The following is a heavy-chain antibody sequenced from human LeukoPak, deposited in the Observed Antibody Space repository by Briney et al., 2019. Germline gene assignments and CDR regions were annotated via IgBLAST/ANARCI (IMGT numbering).Heavy chain of an antibody. CDR3: ARGGSGWYYCYYYGMDV. V-gene: IGHV3-48*03. D-gene: IGHD6-19*01. CDR2: ISSSGSTI. CDR1: GFTFSSYE. Sequence: PGGSLRLSCAASGFTFSSYEMNWVRQAPGKGLEWVSYISSSGSTIYYADSVKGRFTISRDNAKNSLYLQMNSLRAEDTAVYYCARGGSGWYYCYYYGMDVWGQGTTVTVSS. J-gene: IGHJ6*02.